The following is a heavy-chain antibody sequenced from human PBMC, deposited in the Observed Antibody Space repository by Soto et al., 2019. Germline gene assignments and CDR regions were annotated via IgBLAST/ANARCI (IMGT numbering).Heavy chain of an antibody. CDR3: ARAIVVVMSYHFDS. CDR2: IVVGSDNT. D-gene: IGHD3-22*01. J-gene: IGHJ4*02. V-gene: IGHV1-58*02. Sequence: SVKVSCKTSGFTFTSSAIQWVRQARGQRLEWIGWIVVGSDNTNYAQKFQERVTITRDLSTNTIYMVYLQMNSLRAEDTAVYYCARAIVVVMSYHFDSWGQGTLVTVSS. CDR1: GFTFTSSA.